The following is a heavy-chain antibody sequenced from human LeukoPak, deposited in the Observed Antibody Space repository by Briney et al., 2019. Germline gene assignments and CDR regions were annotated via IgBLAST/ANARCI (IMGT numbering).Heavy chain of an antibody. D-gene: IGHD3-22*01. Sequence: SVKVSFKASGGTFSSYAISWVRQAPGQGLEWMGGIIPIFGTANYAQKFQGRVTITADESTSTAYMELSSLRSEYTAVYYCASLKNSYDSSGDLVTDAFDIWGQGTMVTVSS. V-gene: IGHV1-69*13. J-gene: IGHJ3*02. CDR2: IIPIFGTA. CDR1: GGTFSSYA. CDR3: ASLKNSYDSSGDLVTDAFDI.